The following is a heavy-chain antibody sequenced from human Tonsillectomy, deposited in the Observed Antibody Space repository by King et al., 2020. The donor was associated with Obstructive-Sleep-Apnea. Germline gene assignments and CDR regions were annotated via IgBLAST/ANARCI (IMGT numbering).Heavy chain of an antibody. CDR2: ISWNSGSI. J-gene: IGHJ4*02. CDR3: AKDNSAAGGKNFDY. Sequence: VQLVESGGGLVQPGRSLRLSCAASGFTFDDYAMHWVRQAPGKGLEWVSGISWNSGSIVYADSVKGRFTISRDNAKNSLYLQMNSLRAEDTALYYCAKDNSAAGGKNFDYWGQGTLVTVSS. D-gene: IGHD6-13*01. CDR1: GFTFDDYA. V-gene: IGHV3-9*01.